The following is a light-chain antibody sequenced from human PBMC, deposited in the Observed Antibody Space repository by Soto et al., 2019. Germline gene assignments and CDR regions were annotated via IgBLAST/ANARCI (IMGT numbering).Light chain of an antibody. J-gene: IGKJ1*01. CDR1: QSISSY. CDR3: QQGYSTPRT. CDR2: AAS. Sequence: EIQMTQSPSSLSASVGDRVTITCRASQSISSYLNWYQQKPGKAPKLLIYAASSFQSRVPSRFSGSGSVTDFTLTISSLPPEDFATYYCQQGYSTPRTFGQGTKVDIK. V-gene: IGKV1-39*01.